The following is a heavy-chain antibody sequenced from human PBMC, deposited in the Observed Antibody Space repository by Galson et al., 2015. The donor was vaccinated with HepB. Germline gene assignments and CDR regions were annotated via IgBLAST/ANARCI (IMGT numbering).Heavy chain of an antibody. D-gene: IGHD3-10*01. Sequence: SLRLSCAASGFTFSSYAMSWVRQAPGKGLEWVSAISGSGGSTYYADSVKGRFTISRDNSKNTLYLQMNSLRAEDTAVYYCARGGPNYYYYYYMDVWGKGTTVTVSS. CDR3: ARGGPNYYYYYYMDV. CDR1: GFTFSSYA. J-gene: IGHJ6*03. V-gene: IGHV3-23*01. CDR2: ISGSGGST.